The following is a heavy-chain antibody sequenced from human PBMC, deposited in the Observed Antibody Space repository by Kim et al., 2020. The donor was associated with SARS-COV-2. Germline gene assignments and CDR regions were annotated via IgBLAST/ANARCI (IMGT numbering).Heavy chain of an antibody. CDR3: ARGPGMGFGELTPNYYYGMDV. CDR1: GGSFSGYY. V-gene: IGHV4-34*01. J-gene: IGHJ6*02. Sequence: SETLSLTCAVYGGSFSGYYWSWIRQPPGKGLEWIGEINHSGSTNYNPSLKSRVTISVDTSKNQFSLKLSSVTAADTAVYYCARGPGMGFGELTPNYYYGMDVWGQGTTVTVSS. D-gene: IGHD3-10*01. CDR2: INHSGST.